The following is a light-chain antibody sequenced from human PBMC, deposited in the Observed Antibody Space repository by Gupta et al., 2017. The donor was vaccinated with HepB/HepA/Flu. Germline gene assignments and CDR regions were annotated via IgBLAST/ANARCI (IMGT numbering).Light chain of an antibody. CDR1: QSVSTW. J-gene: IGKJ2*01. CDR3: QQYSTSSS. V-gene: IGKV1-5*03. CDR2: KAS. Sequence: DIQMTQSPSTLSASVGDRVTITCRASQSVSTWLAWYQQKPGKAPNLLIYKASTLESGVPSRFSGSGSGTEFTLTISSLQPDDFATYYCQQYSTSSSFGQGTRLEI.